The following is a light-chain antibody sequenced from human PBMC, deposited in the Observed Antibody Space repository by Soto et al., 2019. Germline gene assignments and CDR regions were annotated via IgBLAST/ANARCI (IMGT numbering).Light chain of an antibody. CDR2: EVT. CDR1: SSDVGGYNY. J-gene: IGLJ2*01. V-gene: IGLV2-14*01. Sequence: QSALTQPASVSGSPGQSITISCTGTSSDVGGYNYVSWYQQHPGKAPQLMIYEVTNRPSGVSNRFSGSKSGNTASLTISGLQAEAEADYYCCSYTGSSTLVFGAGTKLTVL. CDR3: CSYTGSSTLV.